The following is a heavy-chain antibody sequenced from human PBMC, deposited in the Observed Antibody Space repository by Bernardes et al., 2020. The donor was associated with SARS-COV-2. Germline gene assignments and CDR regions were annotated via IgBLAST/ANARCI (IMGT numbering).Heavy chain of an antibody. CDR1: GFVFSDYY. CDR2: ISGQDTSI. CDR3: ARRSIESRFADH. D-gene: IGHD6-6*01. Sequence: GSLRLSCAASGFVFSDYYMSWIRQVPGKGLEWLSYISGQDTSIYYAASVKGRFTISRDNAKRSVYLQMDNLKAEDSAIYYCARRSIESRFADHWGPGTLVTVST. V-gene: IGHV3-11*01. J-gene: IGHJ4*02.